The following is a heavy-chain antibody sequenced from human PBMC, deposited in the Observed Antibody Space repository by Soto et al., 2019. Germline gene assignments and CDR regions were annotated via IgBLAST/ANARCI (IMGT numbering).Heavy chain of an antibody. CDR3: ATQVVPAAPYYYCGSVV. J-gene: IGHJ6*04. D-gene: IGHD2-2*01. V-gene: IGHV3-33*01. Sequence: QVQLVESGGGVVQPGRSLRLSCAASGFTFSSYGMHWVRQAPGKGLEWVAVIWYDGNNKYYADSVKGQFTISRDNSESTMQLQISSLRAEATAWYYCATQVVPAAPYYYCGSVVLGKATTVAVS. CDR2: IWYDGNNK. CDR1: GFTFSSYG.